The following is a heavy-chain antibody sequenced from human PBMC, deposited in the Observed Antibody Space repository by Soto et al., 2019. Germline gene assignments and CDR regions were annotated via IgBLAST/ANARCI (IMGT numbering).Heavy chain of an antibody. Sequence: GGSLRLSCAASGFTFSSYAMSWVRQAPGKGLEWVSAISGSGGSTYYADSVKGRFTISRDNSKNTLYLQMNSLRAEDTAVYYCAKDWKYGSGSYSDYWGQGTLVTVSS. CDR2: ISGSGGST. V-gene: IGHV3-23*01. CDR1: GFTFSSYA. CDR3: AKDWKYGSGSYSDY. D-gene: IGHD3-10*01. J-gene: IGHJ4*02.